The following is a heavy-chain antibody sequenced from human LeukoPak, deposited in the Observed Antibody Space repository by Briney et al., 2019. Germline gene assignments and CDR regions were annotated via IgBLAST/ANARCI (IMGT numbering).Heavy chain of an antibody. J-gene: IGHJ4*02. V-gene: IGHV1-69*13. CDR1: GGTFSSCA. Sequence: ASVKVSCKASGGTFSSCAISWVRQAPGQGLEWMGGIIPIFGTANYAQKFQGRVTITADESTSTAYMELSSLRSEDTAVYYCARYDGYCSSTSCYFDYWGQGTLVTVSS. D-gene: IGHD2-2*01. CDR3: ARYDGYCSSTSCYFDY. CDR2: IIPIFGTA.